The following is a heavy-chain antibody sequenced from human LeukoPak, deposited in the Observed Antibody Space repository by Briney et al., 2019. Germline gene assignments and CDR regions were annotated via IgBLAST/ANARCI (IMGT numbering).Heavy chain of an antibody. Sequence: PGGSLRPSCAASGFSVSSNYMNWVRQAPGKGLEWVSVIYSGGATYYADSVKGRFTISRDNSKNTLYLQMNGLRAEDTAVYYCARVTFGSGSYTPFDPWGQGTLVTVSS. CDR2: IYSGGAT. J-gene: IGHJ5*02. CDR3: ARVTFGSGSYTPFDP. D-gene: IGHD3-10*01. V-gene: IGHV3-66*02. CDR1: GFSVSSNY.